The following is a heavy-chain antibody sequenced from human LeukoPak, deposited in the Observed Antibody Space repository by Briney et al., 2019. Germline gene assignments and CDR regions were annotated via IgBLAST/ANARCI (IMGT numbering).Heavy chain of an antibody. J-gene: IGHJ4*02. V-gene: IGHV4-34*01. D-gene: IGHD5-12*01. CDR2: INHSGST. CDR3: ARGSGYRGFRIVKYFDY. Sequence: SETLSLTCAVYGGSFSGYYRSWIRQPPGKGLEWIGEINHSGSTNYNPSLKSRVPISVDPHKNHFSLKLSSVTAADTAVYYCARGSGYRGFRIVKYFDYWGQGTLVTVSS. CDR1: GGSFSGYY.